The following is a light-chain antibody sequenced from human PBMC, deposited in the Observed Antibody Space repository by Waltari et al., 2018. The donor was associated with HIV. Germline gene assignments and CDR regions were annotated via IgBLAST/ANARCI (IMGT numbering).Light chain of an antibody. CDR3: QQFYRTPLT. CDR2: WAS. CDR1: QSLLSSSNNKPY. Sequence: DIVMTQSHDSLAVSIGDGATANCKSSQSLLSSSNNKPYVAWYQQKPGQPPKLLIHWASTRESGVPDRFSGSGSATDFTLTINSLQAEDVAVYYCQQFYRTPLTFGQGTKVEIK. V-gene: IGKV4-1*01. J-gene: IGKJ1*01.